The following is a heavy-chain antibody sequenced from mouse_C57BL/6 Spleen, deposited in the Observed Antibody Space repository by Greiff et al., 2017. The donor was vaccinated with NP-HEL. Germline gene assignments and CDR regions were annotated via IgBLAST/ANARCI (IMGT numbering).Heavy chain of an antibody. CDR1: GFTFTDSY. V-gene: IGHV7-3*01. J-gene: IGHJ2*01. D-gene: IGHD1-1*01. CDR2: IRNKANGYTT. CDR3: ARSSSSSLDY. Sequence: EVKVVESGGGLVQPGGSLSLSCAASGFTFTDSYMSWVRQPPGRALEWLGFIRNKANGYTTEYSASVKGRFTISRDTSQSILYLQMNALRAEDSATYYCARSSSSSLDYWGQGTTLTVSS.